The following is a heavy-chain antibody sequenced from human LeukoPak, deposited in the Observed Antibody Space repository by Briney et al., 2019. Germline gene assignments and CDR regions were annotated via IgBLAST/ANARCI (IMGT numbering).Heavy chain of an antibody. V-gene: IGHV3-30*18. J-gene: IGHJ4*02. CDR3: AKAGIAVAASFDY. Sequence: GGSLRLSCAASGFTFSSYGIHWVRQAPGKGLEWVAVISYDGSNKYYADSVKGRFTISRDNSENTLYLQMNSLRAEDTAVYYCAKAGIAVAASFDYWGQGTLVTVSS. CDR2: ISYDGSNK. CDR1: GFTFSSYG. D-gene: IGHD6-19*01.